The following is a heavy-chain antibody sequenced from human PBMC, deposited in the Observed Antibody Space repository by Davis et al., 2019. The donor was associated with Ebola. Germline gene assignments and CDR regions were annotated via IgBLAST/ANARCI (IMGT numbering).Heavy chain of an antibody. CDR2: INPNSGGT. J-gene: IGHJ5*02. Sequence: AASVTVSCKASGYTFTDYYMHWVRQAPGQGLEWMGWINPNSGGTNYAQKFQGRVTMTRDTSISTVYMELSRLRSDDTAVYYCARDSVPCSGGSCNGGFDPWGQGTLVTVSS. CDR1: GYTFTDYY. D-gene: IGHD2-15*01. V-gene: IGHV1-2*02. CDR3: ARDSVPCSGGSCNGGFDP.